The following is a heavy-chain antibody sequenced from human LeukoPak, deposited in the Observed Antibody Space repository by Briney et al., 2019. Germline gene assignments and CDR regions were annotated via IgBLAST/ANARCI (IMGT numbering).Heavy chain of an antibody. Sequence: GGSLRLSCAASGFTFSNYWMSWVRQAPGKGLEWVAKIKQDGSEEYYVDSVKGRFTISRDNAKNSLFLQMNSLRAEDTAVYYCGRVGGRSKAAKGDAFDIWGQGTMVTVSS. J-gene: IGHJ3*02. D-gene: IGHD6-6*01. CDR1: GFTFSNYW. CDR2: IKQDGSEE. V-gene: IGHV3-7*01. CDR3: GRVGGRSKAAKGDAFDI.